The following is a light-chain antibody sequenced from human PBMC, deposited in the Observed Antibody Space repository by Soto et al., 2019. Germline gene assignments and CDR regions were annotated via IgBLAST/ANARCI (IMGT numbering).Light chain of an antibody. J-gene: IGKJ1*01. CDR1: QSVGSN. CDR3: QQYNNWPPDRK. CDR2: GSS. Sequence: EIVRTQSTATLSVSPGERATLSCRVSQSVGSNLAWYQLKPGQAPRLLIYGSSTRATGIRAKFSSSGSGTDFTLSISSLQSEDFAIYCCQQYNNWPPDRKVGQGKKLEIK. V-gene: IGKV3-15*01.